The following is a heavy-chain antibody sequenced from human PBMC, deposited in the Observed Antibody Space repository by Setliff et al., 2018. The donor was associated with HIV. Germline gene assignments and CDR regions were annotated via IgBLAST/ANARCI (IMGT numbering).Heavy chain of an antibody. CDR1: GGTFSNYA. V-gene: IGHV1-69*05. J-gene: IGHJ6*03. D-gene: IGHD3-10*01. CDR3: ARGAHPGSAEDYYYYYMDV. CDR2: IIPILGTA. Sequence: SVKVSCKASGGTFSNYAINWVRQAPGQGLEWMVGIIPILGTANYAQKFQGRVTITTDESTSTAYTELSSLRSEDTAVYYCARGAHPGSAEDYYYYYMDVWGKGTTVTVSS.